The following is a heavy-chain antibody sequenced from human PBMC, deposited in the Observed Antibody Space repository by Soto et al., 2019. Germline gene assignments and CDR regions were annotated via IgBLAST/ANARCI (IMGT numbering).Heavy chain of an antibody. V-gene: IGHV2-5*01. D-gene: IGHD7-27*01. Sequence: QITLKESGPTLVKPTQTLTLTCTFSGFALSTSGVGVGWIRQPPGKALEWLALIYWNDDKLYSPSLKIRLTITKDTSKNQVVLTMTNMEHVDTATYYCAHSGAYLGGIDVWGQGTTVTASS. CDR1: GFALSTSGVG. CDR3: AHSGAYLGGIDV. CDR2: IYWNDDK. J-gene: IGHJ6*02.